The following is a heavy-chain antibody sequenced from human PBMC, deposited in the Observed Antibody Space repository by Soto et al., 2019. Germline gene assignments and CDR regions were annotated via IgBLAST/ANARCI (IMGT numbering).Heavy chain of an antibody. CDR3: ARAVRGKNWFDP. V-gene: IGHV4-38-2*01. CDR1: GYSISSGYY. CDR2: IYHSGST. J-gene: IGHJ5*02. Sequence: SETLSLTCAVSGYSISSGYYWGWIRQPPGKGLEWIGSIYHSGSTYYNPSLKSRVTISVDTSKNQFSLKLSSVTAADTAVYYCARAVRGKNWFDPWGQGTLVTVSS. D-gene: IGHD4-4*01.